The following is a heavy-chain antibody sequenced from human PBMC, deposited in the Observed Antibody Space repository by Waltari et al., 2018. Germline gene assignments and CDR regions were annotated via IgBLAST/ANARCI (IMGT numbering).Heavy chain of an antibody. J-gene: IGHJ4*02. CDR2: IYSSGST. D-gene: IGHD1-26*01. V-gene: IGHV4-59*01. CDR1: GVSISSLS. Sequence: QVQLQESGPGLVKPSETLSLTGTVSGVSISSLSWSWIRQPPGKGLEWIGYIYSSGSTHYNPSLQSRVTISVDTSKSHVSLTLTSVTAADTAVYYCARVRYSGNYYYFDSWGRGTLVTVSS. CDR3: ARVRYSGNYYYFDS.